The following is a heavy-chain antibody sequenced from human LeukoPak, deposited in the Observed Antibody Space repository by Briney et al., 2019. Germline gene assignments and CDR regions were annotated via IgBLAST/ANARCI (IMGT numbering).Heavy chain of an antibody. CDR2: ISAYNGNT. Sequence: ASVKVSCKASGYTFTSYGISWVRQATGQGLEWMGWISAYNGNTNYAQKLQGRVTMTTDTSTSTAYMELRSLRSDDTAVYYCARDDGDGDLLYGMDVWGQGTTVTVCS. J-gene: IGHJ6*02. V-gene: IGHV1-18*01. D-gene: IGHD4-17*01. CDR1: GYTFTSYG. CDR3: ARDDGDGDLLYGMDV.